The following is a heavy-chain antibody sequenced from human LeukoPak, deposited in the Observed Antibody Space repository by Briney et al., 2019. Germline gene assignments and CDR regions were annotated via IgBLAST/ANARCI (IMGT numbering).Heavy chain of an antibody. D-gene: IGHD2-2*01. J-gene: IGHJ5*02. CDR1: RFSFSTYP. Sequence: GGSLRLSCAASRFSFSTYPMGWVRQAPGKGLEWVSGIYKGGPTYYANSVKGRFTISRDGSKNTVSLQMNSLRTEDTAVYYCTTGIVVVPAVTSWGQGTLVTVSS. V-gene: IGHV3-53*01. CDR3: TTGIVVVPAVTS. CDR2: IYKGGPT.